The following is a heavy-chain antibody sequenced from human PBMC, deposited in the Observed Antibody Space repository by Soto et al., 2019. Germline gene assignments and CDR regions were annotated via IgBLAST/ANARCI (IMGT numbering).Heavy chain of an antibody. CDR3: ARNPNRLYYYYYVDV. Sequence: ASVKVSCKASGYTFTSYAMHWVRQAPGQRLEWMGWINAGNGNTKYSQKFQGRVTITRDTSASTAYMELSSLRSEDTAVYYCARNPNRLYYYYYVDVWGKGTTVTVSS. J-gene: IGHJ6*03. CDR1: GYTFTSYA. CDR2: INAGNGNT. V-gene: IGHV1-3*01.